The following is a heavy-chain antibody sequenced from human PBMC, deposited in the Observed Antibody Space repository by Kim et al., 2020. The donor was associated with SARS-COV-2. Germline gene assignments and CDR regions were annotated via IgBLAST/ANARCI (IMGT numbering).Heavy chain of an antibody. CDR1: GFAFNSFA. J-gene: IGHJ3*02. Sequence: GGSLRLSCGASGFAFNSFAMHWVRQAPGKGLEWVAGVSHDEVNKMYADSVQGRFTIARDNSKSALFLEMGGLRAGDTAVYYCVKTVWAWESRDAFDTWG. CDR2: VSHDEVNK. V-gene: IGHV3-30-3*02. D-gene: IGHD1-26*01. CDR3: VKTVWAWESRDAFDT.